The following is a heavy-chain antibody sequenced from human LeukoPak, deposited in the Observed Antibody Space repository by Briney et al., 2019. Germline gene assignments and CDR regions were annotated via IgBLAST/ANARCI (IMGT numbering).Heavy chain of an antibody. V-gene: IGHV3-23*01. Sequence: PGGSLRLSCAASGFTFSSYAMSWVRQAPGKGLEWVSAISGSGGSTYYADSVKGRFTISRDNSKNTLYLQMNSLRAEDTAVYYCAKVSYDYVWWSYRPRTYYFDYWGQGTLVTVSS. CDR2: ISGSGGST. J-gene: IGHJ4*02. D-gene: IGHD3-16*02. CDR3: AKVSYDYVWWSYRPRTYYFDY. CDR1: GFTFSSYA.